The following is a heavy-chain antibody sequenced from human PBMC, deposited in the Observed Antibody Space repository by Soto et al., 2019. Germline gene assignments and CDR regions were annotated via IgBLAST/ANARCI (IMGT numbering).Heavy chain of an antibody. CDR2: ISPNSGGT. D-gene: IGHD4-17*01. CDR3: ARDNTVTTRAAFDY. CDR1: GYTFTGYY. Sequence: ASVKVSCKASGYTFTGYYMHWVRQAPGQGLEWMGWISPNSGGTNYAQKFQGRVTMTRDTSISTAYMELSRLRSDDTAVYYCARDNTVTTRAAFDYWGQGTLVTVSS. J-gene: IGHJ4*02. V-gene: IGHV1-2*02.